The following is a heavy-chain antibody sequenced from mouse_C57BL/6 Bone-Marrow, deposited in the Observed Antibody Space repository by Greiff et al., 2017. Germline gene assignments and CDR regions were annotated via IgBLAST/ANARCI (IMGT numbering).Heavy chain of an antibody. J-gene: IGHJ2*01. CDR2: IYPGNSDT. D-gene: IGHD1-1*01. CDR1: GYTFTSYW. Sequence: EVQLQQSGTVLARPGASVKMSCKTSGYTFTSYWMHWVKQRPGQGLEWIGAIYPGNSDTSYTQKFKGKANLTAVTSASAAYLELSSLTDEDSAVYYSTSAFYYYEDMDYWGQGTTLTVSS. V-gene: IGHV1-5*01. CDR3: TSAFYYYEDMDY.